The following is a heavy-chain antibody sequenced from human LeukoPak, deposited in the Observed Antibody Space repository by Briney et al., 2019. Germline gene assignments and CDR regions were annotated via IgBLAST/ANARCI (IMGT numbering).Heavy chain of an antibody. CDR1: GFTFSSYS. CDR2: ISSSSSYI. V-gene: IGHV3-21*01. Sequence: GGSLRLSCAASGFTFSSYSMNWVRQAPGKGLEWVSSISSSSSYIYYADSVKGRFTISRENSKNTLYLQMNSLRLEDTAVYYCARVTGIAAAGRDDYWGQGTLVTVSS. CDR3: ARVTGIAAAGRDDY. J-gene: IGHJ4*02. D-gene: IGHD6-13*01.